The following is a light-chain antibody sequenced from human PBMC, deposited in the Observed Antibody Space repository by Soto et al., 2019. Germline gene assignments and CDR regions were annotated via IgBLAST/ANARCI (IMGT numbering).Light chain of an antibody. J-gene: IGLJ1*01. CDR3: CSYAGTYSFV. CDR1: SSDVGGYNS. CDR2: AVT. V-gene: IGLV2-11*01. Sequence: QSVLTQPRSVSGSPGQSVTISCTGTSSDVGGYNSVSWYQQHPGKAPKLMIYAVTKRPSGVPARFSGSKSANTASLTISGLQAEDEADYYCCSYAGTYSFVFGTGTKLTVL.